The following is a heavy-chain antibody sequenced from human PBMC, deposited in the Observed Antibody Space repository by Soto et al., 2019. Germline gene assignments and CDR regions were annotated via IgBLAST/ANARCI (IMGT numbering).Heavy chain of an antibody. J-gene: IGHJ4*02. D-gene: IGHD3-22*01. Sequence: HTCTVFSGSISSGDYYWSWLRQHSGKVLESIGYIYYSGSTSYNPSLKSRVTISVDTSKSQFSLKLSSVTAADTAVYYCAITSDSSGYYADYWGQGTLVTVSS. V-gene: IGHV4-31*03. CDR2: IYYSGST. CDR3: AITSDSSGYYADY. CDR1: SGSISSGDYY.